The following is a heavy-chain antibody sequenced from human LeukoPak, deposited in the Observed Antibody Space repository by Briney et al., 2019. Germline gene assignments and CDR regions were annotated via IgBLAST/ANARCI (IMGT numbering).Heavy chain of an antibody. CDR3: ARGPLGELFNDAFDI. D-gene: IGHD3-10*01. CDR1: GDSISSYY. V-gene: IGHV4-59*01. CDR2: IYYSGST. Sequence: SETLSVTCTVSGDSISSYYWSWIRQPPGKGLEWIGYIYYSGSTNYNPSLKSRVTISVDTSKNQFSLKLSSVTAADTAVYYCARGPLGELFNDAFDIWGQGTLVTVSS. J-gene: IGHJ3*02.